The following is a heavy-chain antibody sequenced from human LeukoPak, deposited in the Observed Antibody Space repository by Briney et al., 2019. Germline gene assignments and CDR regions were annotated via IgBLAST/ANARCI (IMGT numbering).Heavy chain of an antibody. D-gene: IGHD6-19*01. Sequence: SETLSLTCAVYGGSFSGYYWSWIRQPPGKGLEWIGEINYSGSTNYNPSLKSRVTISVDTSKNQFSLKLSSVTAADTAVYYCARGAVAAPHTGDYWGQGTLVTVSS. CDR3: ARGAVAAPHTGDY. J-gene: IGHJ4*02. CDR1: GGSFSGYY. V-gene: IGHV4-34*01. CDR2: INYSGST.